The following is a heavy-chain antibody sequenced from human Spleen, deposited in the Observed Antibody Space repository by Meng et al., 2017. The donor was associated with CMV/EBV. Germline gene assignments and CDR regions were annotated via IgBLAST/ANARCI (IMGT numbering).Heavy chain of an antibody. V-gene: IGHV3-30-3*01. J-gene: IGHJ4*02. Sequence: GESLKISCAASGFTFSSYAMHWVRQAPGKGLEWVAVISYDGSNKYYADSVKGRFTISRDNSKNTLYLQMNSLRAEDTAVYYCARDSSSYDKAFDYWGQGTLVTVSS. CDR1: GFTFSSYA. CDR3: ARDSSSYDKAFDY. CDR2: ISYDGSNK. D-gene: IGHD6-13*01.